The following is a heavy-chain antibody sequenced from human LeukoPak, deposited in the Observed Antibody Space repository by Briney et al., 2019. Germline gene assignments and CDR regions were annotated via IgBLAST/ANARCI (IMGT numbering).Heavy chain of an antibody. J-gene: IGHJ4*02. CDR3: ASEIIFGSFDY. V-gene: IGHV3-23*01. Sequence: QPGGTLRLSCAASRFTFSAYGMSWVRQAPGKGLEWVSAIIGSGVTYYADSVKGRFTISRDNSKNTLYLQMNSLRAEDTAVYYCASEIIFGSFDYWGQGTLVTVSS. CDR2: IIGSGVT. D-gene: IGHD3-3*01. CDR1: RFTFSAYG.